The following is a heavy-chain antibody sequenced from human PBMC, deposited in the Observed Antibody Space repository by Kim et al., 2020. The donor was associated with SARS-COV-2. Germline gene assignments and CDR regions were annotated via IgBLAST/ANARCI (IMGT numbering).Heavy chain of an antibody. CDR3: AREVVGATVYYFDY. CDR1: GGSISSGSYY. J-gene: IGHJ4*02. D-gene: IGHD1-26*01. CDR2: IYTSGST. Sequence: SETLSLTCTVSGGSISSGSYYWSWIRQPAGKGLEWIGRIYTSGSTNYNPSLKSRVTISVDTSKNQFSLKLSSVTAADTAVYYCAREVVGATVYYFDYWGQGTPVTVSS. V-gene: IGHV4-61*02.